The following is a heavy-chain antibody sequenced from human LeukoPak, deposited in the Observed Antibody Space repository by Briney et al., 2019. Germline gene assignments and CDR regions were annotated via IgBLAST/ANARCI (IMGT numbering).Heavy chain of an antibody. V-gene: IGHV3-21*01. CDR3: AREASFTMIVQLSSNYMDV. J-gene: IGHJ6*03. CDR1: GFTFSSYS. D-gene: IGHD3-22*01. Sequence: GGSLRLSCAASGFTFSSYSMNWVRRAPGKGLEWVSSISSSSSYIYYADSVKGRFTISRDNAKNSLYLQMNSLRAEDTAVYYCAREASFTMIVQLSSNYMDVWGKGTTVTVSS. CDR2: ISSSSSYI.